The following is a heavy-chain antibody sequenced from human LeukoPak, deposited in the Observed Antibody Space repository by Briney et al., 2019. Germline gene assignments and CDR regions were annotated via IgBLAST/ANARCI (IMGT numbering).Heavy chain of an antibody. V-gene: IGHV1-46*01. J-gene: IGHJ4*02. CDR3: ARDAPVFTPPGDFFDY. Sequence: ASVKVSCKASGYTFTSYYMHWVRQAPGQGLEWMGIINPSGGSTGYAQKFQGRVTMTRDTSTSTVYMELSSLRSEDTAVYYCARDAPVFTPPGDFFDYWGQGTLVTVSS. CDR2: INPSGGST. CDR1: GYTFTSYY. D-gene: IGHD4-17*01.